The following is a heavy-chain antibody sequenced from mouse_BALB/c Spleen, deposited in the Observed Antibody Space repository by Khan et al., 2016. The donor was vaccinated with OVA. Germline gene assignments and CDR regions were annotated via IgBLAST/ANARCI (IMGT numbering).Heavy chain of an antibody. J-gene: IGHJ4*01. CDR2: ISSSGST. V-gene: IGHV3-2*02. Sequence: EVQLQESGPGLVQPSQSLSLTCTVTGYSITSDYAWNWIRQFPGNKLEWMGYISSSGSTNYNPALKSRISITRDTSKNQCFLQLNSVTTDDTATYYCARGGSRYYYGMDYWGQGTSVTVSS. CDR1: GYSITSDYA. CDR3: ARGGSRYYYGMDY. D-gene: IGHD1-1*02.